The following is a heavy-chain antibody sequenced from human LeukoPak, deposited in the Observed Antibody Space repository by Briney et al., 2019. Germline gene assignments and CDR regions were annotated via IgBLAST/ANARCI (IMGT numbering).Heavy chain of an antibody. V-gene: IGHV4-59*01. J-gene: IGHJ5*02. CDR3: ARRLAVGGWIDP. CDR2: IYYSGST. Sequence: SETLSLTCIVSGGSITSYYWSWIRQPPGKGLEWIGYIYYSGSTNYNPSLKSRVTISVDTSKKRFSLKLSSVTAADTAVYYGARRLAVGGWIDPWGQGTLVTVSS. D-gene: IGHD6-13*01. CDR1: GGSITSYY.